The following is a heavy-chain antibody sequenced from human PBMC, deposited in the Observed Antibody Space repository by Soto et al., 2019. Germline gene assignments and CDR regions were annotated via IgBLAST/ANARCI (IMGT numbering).Heavy chain of an antibody. CDR3: ARAEVYDYVWGSYRPGAFDI. Sequence: GGSLRLSCAASGFTVSSNYMSWARQAPGKGLEWVSVIYSGGSTYYADSVKGRFTISRDNSKNTLYLQMNSLRAEDTAVYYCARAEVYDYVWGSYRPGAFDIWGQGTMVTVSS. J-gene: IGHJ3*02. CDR2: IYSGGST. CDR1: GFTVSSNY. V-gene: IGHV3-53*01. D-gene: IGHD3-16*02.